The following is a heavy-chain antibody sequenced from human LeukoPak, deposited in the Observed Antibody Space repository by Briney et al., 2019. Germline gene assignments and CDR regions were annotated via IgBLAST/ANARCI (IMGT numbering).Heavy chain of an antibody. V-gene: IGHV3-30*02. Sequence: GGSLRLSCAASGFTFSSYGMHWVRQAPGKGLEWVAFIRYDGSNKYYADSVKGRFTISRGNAKNSLYLQMNSLRAEDTAVYYCTREYSSSSGKAFDIWGQGTMVTVSS. CDR1: GFTFSSYG. CDR2: IRYDGSNK. D-gene: IGHD6-6*01. CDR3: TREYSSSSGKAFDI. J-gene: IGHJ3*02.